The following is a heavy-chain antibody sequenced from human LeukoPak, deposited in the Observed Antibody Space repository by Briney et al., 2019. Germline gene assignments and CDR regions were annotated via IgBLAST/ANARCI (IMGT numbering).Heavy chain of an antibody. CDR2: INPDTDDT. D-gene: IGHD3-9*01. J-gene: IGHJ4*02. CDR3: ARMGAFTDIDY. V-gene: IGHV1-2*02. CDR1: GDIFSDYY. Sequence: GASVKVSCKASGDIFSDYYMHWVRQAPGQGLEWMGWINPDTDDTKYAQNFQDRVTLTRDTSTSTAFMEVTSLTSDDTAVYYCARMGAFTDIDYWGQGTLVTVSS.